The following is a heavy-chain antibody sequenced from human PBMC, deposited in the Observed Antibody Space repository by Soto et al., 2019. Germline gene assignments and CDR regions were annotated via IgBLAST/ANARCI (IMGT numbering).Heavy chain of an antibody. CDR1: VFTFSFYA. J-gene: IGHJ4*02. V-gene: IGHV3-23*01. Sequence: GLSLRLSCEASVFTFSFYAMTWVLQNPVKVLDCFSSTSDSGFRTYYADSLKGRFTIPRDNSKNTLYLQMNNLRAEDTAIYYCAKDPVSAYCSDNSCSFFDYWGQGALVTVSS. CDR2: TSDSGFRT. CDR3: AKDPVSAYCSDNSCSFFDY. D-gene: IGHD2-2*01.